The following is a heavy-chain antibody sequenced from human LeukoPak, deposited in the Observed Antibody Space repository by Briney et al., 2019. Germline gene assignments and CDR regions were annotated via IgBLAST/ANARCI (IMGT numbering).Heavy chain of an antibody. V-gene: IGHV1-69*01. Sequence: SVKVSCKASGGTFSSYAISWVRQAPGQGLEWMGGIIPIFGTANYAQKFQGRVTITADESTSTAYMELSSLRSEDTAVYYCAGGWIQLWFLFDYWGQGTLVTVSS. J-gene: IGHJ4*02. D-gene: IGHD5-18*01. CDR2: IIPIFGTA. CDR3: AGGWIQLWFLFDY. CDR1: GGTFSSYA.